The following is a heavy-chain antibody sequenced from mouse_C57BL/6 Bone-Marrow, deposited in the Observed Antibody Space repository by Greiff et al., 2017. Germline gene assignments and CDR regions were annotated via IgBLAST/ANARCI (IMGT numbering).Heavy chain of an antibody. CDR1: GYTFTSYW. CDR2: IDPSDSYT. Sequence: QVQLQQPGAELVKPGASVKLSCKASGYTFTSYWMQWVKQRPGQGLEWIGEIDPSDSYTNYNQKFKGKATLTLDTSSSTAYMQLSSLTSEDSAVYYCAVYYGNYAFDYWGQGTTLTVSS. D-gene: IGHD2-1*01. V-gene: IGHV1-50*01. CDR3: AVYYGNYAFDY. J-gene: IGHJ2*01.